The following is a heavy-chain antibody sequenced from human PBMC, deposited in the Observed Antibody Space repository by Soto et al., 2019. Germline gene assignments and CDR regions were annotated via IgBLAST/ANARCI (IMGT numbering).Heavy chain of an antibody. CDR1: GGTFSSYA. J-gene: IGHJ4*02. V-gene: IGHV1-69*13. CDR2: IIPIFGTA. CDR3: ARESQQLVHAGYYFDY. D-gene: IGHD6-13*01. Sequence: GASVKVSCKASGGTFSSYAISWVRQAPGQGLEWMGGIIPIFGTANHAQKFQGRVTITADESTSTAYMELSSLRSEDTAVYYCARESQQLVHAGYYFDYWGQGTLVTVSS.